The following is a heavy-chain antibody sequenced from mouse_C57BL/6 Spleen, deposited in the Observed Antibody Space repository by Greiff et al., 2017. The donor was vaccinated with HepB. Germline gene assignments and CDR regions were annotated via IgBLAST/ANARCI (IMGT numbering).Heavy chain of an antibody. J-gene: IGHJ3*01. Sequence: VQLQESGAELVKPGASVKMSCKASGYTFTSYWITWVKQRPGQGLEWIGDIYPGSGSTNYNEKFKSKATLTVDTSSSTAYMQLSSLTSEDSAVYYCARRGSSYEAWFAYWGQGTLVTVSA. V-gene: IGHV1-55*01. CDR1: GYTFTSYW. CDR2: IYPGSGST. D-gene: IGHD1-1*01. CDR3: ARRGSSYEAWFAY.